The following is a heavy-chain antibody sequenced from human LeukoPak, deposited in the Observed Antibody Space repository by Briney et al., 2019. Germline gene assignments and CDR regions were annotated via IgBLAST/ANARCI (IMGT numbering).Heavy chain of an antibody. D-gene: IGHD2-2*02. CDR3: ARDQPSCSGPSCYTYYYYGMGV. J-gene: IGHJ6*02. V-gene: IGHV1-18*01. CDR2: IGASNGYT. Sequence: GASVKVSCKASGYTFTSYGFSWVRQAPGQGLEWLGWIGASNGYTNYAQKVQGRVTLTTDTSTSTAYMELRSLRSDDTAVYYCARDQPSCSGPSCYTYYYYGMGVWGQGTTVTVSS. CDR1: GYTFTSYG.